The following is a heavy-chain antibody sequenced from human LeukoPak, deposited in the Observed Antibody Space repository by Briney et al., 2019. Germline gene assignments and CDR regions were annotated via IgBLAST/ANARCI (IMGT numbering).Heavy chain of an antibody. CDR1: GFTVSTNY. J-gene: IGHJ4*02. CDR3: AGEGWTYYYVAESRETLAY. CDR2: VYSGSNT. V-gene: IGHV3-66*01. D-gene: IGHD3-10*02. Sequence: GGSLRLSCAASGFTVSTNYMSWVRQAPGKGLEWVSFVYSGSNTYYADSVKGRFTISRDNSKNTLYLQMNSLRAEDTAVYYCAGEGWTYYYVAESRETLAYGGRGPLVPAPS.